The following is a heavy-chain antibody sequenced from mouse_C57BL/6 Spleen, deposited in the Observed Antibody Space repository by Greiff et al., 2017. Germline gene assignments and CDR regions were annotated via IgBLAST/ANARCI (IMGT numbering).Heavy chain of an antibody. Sequence: QVQLQQSGAELVKPGASVKISCKASGYAFSSYWMHWVKQRPGQGLEWIGQIYPGDGDTNYNGKFKGKATLTADKSSSTAYMQLSSLTSEDSAVYFCAREQLDYAMDYWGQGTSVTVSS. CDR1: GYAFSSYW. J-gene: IGHJ4*01. CDR2: IYPGDGDT. V-gene: IGHV1-80*01. CDR3: AREQLDYAMDY.